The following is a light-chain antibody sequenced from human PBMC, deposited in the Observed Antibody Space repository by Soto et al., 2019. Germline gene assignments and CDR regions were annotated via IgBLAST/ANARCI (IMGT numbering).Light chain of an antibody. CDR2: DAS. CDR3: QQRSNWLIT. CDR1: QSVSSY. Sequence: ESVFTQSPATLAVSPGERATLSCRASQSVSSYLAWYQQKPGQAPRLLIYDASNRATGIPARFSGSGSGTDFTLTISSLEPEDFAVYYCQQRSNWLITFGQGTRLEIK. J-gene: IGKJ5*01. V-gene: IGKV3-11*01.